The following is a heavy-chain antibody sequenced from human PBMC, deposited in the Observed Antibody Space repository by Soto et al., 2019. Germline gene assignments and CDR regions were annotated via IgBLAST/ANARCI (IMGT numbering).Heavy chain of an antibody. Sequence: QVQLVQSGAEVKKPGSSVKVSCKASGGTISSYTISWVRQDPGQVLEWMGRIIPIHGIANYAQNFQCRVTYTADKSTSTAYMELSSLRSEDTAVDYCDYALLGPENGFDYRGQGTLVTVAA. CDR2: IIPIHGIA. J-gene: IGHJ4*02. V-gene: IGHV1-69*02. D-gene: IGHD3-16*01. CDR1: GGTISSYT. CDR3: DYALLGPENGFDY.